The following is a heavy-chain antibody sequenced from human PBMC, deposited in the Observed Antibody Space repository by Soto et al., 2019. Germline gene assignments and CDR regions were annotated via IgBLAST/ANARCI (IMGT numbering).Heavy chain of an antibody. CDR2: TYYNGDT. CDR3: ARGPGSIDGWRTFDF. CDR1: DDSFRGADYY. D-gene: IGHD6-19*01. V-gene: IGHV4-61*08. J-gene: IGHJ4*02. Sequence: SETLSLTCTVSDDSFRGADYYWSWIRQPLGKGPEWIGYTYYNGDTKYNPALKSRVTMSVDTSKNQFSLRLSSVTAADTAVYFCARGPGSIDGWRTFDFWGRGILVTVSS.